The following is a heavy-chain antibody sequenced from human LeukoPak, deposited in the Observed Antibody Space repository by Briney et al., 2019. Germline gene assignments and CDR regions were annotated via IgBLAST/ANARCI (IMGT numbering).Heavy chain of an antibody. CDR1: GFSFSSYA. J-gene: IGHJ4*02. D-gene: IGHD6-13*01. CDR2: ISDSGGKT. Sequence: GGSLRLSCAASGFSFSSYAMSWVRQAPGKGLEWVSAISDSGGKTYYADSVKGRFTISRDNSKNTLYLQMNSLRAEDTAVYYSSKEIPRMAAAEYWGQGTLVTVSS. V-gene: IGHV3-23*01. CDR3: SKEIPRMAAAEY.